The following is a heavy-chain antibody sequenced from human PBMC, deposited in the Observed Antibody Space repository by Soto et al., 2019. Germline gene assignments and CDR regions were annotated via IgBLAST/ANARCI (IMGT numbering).Heavy chain of an antibody. V-gene: IGHV3-72*01. Sequence: EVQLVESGGGLVQPGGSLRLSCAASGFILSDHYMDWARQAPGKGLEWVARSRNKDHSYSTEYAASVKGRFTISRDDSQNSLYLLMTSLKAEDTAVYYCVRGHWSFDYWGQGTVVTVSS. D-gene: IGHD2-8*02. CDR2: SRNKDHSYST. J-gene: IGHJ4*02. CDR3: VRGHWSFDY. CDR1: GFILSDHY.